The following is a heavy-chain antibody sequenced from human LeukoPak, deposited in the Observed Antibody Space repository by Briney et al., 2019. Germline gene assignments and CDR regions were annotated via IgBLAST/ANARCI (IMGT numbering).Heavy chain of an antibody. J-gene: IGHJ4*02. CDR2: IKQDGSEK. V-gene: IGHV3-7*05. D-gene: IGHD2-21*02. CDR3: AVYCSGGCYSGLV. CDR1: GFTFTNYW. Sequence: GGSLRLSCAASGFTFTNYWMSWVRQAPGKGLEWVANIKQDGSEKYYVDSVKGRFTISRDNAKKSLYPQMNSLRAEDTAVYYCAVYCSGGCYSGLVWGQGTLVTVSS.